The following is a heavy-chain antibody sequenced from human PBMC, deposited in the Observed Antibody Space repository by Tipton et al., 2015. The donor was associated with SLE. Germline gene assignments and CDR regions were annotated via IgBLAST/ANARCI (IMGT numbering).Heavy chain of an antibody. Sequence: SGVTISSNFMSWVRQAPGKGLEWVSVFFGADSTYYADSVKGRFIVSRDSSKNTLFLQMNSLRAEDAAVYYCARDKGNNPVTTGWGQGTLVTVSS. D-gene: IGHD1/OR15-1a*01. V-gene: IGHV3-66*01. CDR1: GVTISSNF. J-gene: IGHJ4*02. CDR3: ARDKGNNPVTTG. CDR2: FFGADST.